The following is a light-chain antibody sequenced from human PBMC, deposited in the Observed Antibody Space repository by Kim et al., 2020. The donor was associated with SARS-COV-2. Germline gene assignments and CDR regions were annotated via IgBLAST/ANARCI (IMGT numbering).Light chain of an antibody. CDR1: QSVSSY. V-gene: IGKV3-20*01. CDR2: GAS. J-gene: IGKJ4*01. CDR3: QQYGSSPLT. Sequence: EIVLTQSPGTLSLSPGERATLFCRASQSVSSYLAWYQQKAGQAPRLLIYGASSRATGIPDRFSGSGSGTDFTLTISRLEPEDFAVYYCQQYGSSPLTFGGGTKVDIK.